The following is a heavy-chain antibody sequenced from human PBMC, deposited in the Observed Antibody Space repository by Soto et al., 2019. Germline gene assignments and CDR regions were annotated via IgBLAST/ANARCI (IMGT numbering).Heavy chain of an antibody. CDR1: GFTFSNAW. D-gene: IGHD3-10*01. CDR2: IKSKTDGGTT. CDR3: TTDPGSRSLDY. Sequence: GGSLRLSCAASGFTFSNAWMSWVRQAPGKGLEWVGRIKSKTDGGTTDYAAPVKGRFTISRDDSKNTLYLQMNSLKTEDTAAYYCTTDPGSRSLDYWGQGTLVTVSS. V-gene: IGHV3-15*01. J-gene: IGHJ4*02.